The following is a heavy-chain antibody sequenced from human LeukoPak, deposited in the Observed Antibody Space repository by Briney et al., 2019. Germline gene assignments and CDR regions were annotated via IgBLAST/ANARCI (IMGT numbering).Heavy chain of an antibody. CDR1: GFTFSSYW. D-gene: IGHD6-13*01. CDR3: AGDRIAAADYYYYYYMDV. CDR2: IKQDGSEK. J-gene: IGHJ6*03. Sequence: GGSLRLSCAASGFTFSSYWMSWVRQAPGKGLEWVANIKQDGSEKYYVDSVKGRFTISRDNAKNSLYLQMNSLRAEDTAVYYCAGDRIAAADYYYYYYMDVWGKGTTVTVSS. V-gene: IGHV3-7*01.